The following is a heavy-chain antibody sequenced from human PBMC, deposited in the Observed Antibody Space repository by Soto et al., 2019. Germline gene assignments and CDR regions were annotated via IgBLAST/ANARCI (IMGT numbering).Heavy chain of an antibody. CDR1: GGSISSYY. D-gene: IGHD3-3*01. Sequence: PSETLSLTCTVSGGSISSYYWSWIRQPAGKGLEWIGRIYTSGSTNYNPSLKSRATMSVDTSKNQFSLKLSSVTAADTAVYYCARDDFWSGYSHGWFDPWGQGTLVTVSS. CDR2: IYTSGST. V-gene: IGHV4-4*07. J-gene: IGHJ5*02. CDR3: ARDDFWSGYSHGWFDP.